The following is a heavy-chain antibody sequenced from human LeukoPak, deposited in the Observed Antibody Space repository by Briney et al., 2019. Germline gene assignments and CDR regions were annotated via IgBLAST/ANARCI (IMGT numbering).Heavy chain of an antibody. CDR3: ARAARSSSWYEVYYFDY. V-gene: IGHV1-8*02. Sequence: ASVKVSCKASGYTFTGYYMHWVRQAPGQGLEWMGWMNPNSGNTGYAQKFQGRVTMTRNTSISTAYMELSSLRSEDTAVYYCARAARSSSWYEVYYFDYWGQGTLVTVSS. J-gene: IGHJ4*02. CDR1: GYTFTGYY. CDR2: MNPNSGNT. D-gene: IGHD6-13*01.